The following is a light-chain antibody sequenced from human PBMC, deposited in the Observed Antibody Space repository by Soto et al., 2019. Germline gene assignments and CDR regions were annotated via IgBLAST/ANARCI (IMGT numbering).Light chain of an antibody. Sequence: EIVLTQSPGTLSLSPGERATLSCRASQSVSSSYLAWYQQKPGQAPRLLIYGASSRATGIPDRFSGSGSGIDFTLTINRLEPEDFAVYYCQQYGSSPTMYTFGQGTKLEIK. CDR3: QQYGSSPTMYT. V-gene: IGKV3-20*01. CDR1: QSVSSSY. CDR2: GAS. J-gene: IGKJ2*01.